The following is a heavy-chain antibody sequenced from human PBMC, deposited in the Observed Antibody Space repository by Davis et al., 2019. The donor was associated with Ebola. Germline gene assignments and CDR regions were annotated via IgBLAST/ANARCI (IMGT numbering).Heavy chain of an antibody. CDR2: IIPILGIA. Sequence: AASVKVSCKASGYTFTSYGISWVRQAPGQGLEWMGRIIPILGIANYAQKFQGRVTITADKSTSTAYMELSSLRSEDTAVYYCARDQLRDFYYYGSGSYTETDYWGQGTLVTVSS. D-gene: IGHD3-10*01. CDR1: GYTFTSYG. J-gene: IGHJ4*02. CDR3: ARDQLRDFYYYGSGSYTETDY. V-gene: IGHV1-69*04.